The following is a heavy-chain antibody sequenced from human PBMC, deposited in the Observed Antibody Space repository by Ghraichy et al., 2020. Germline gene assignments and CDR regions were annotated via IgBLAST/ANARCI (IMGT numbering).Heavy chain of an antibody. J-gene: IGHJ4*02. CDR3: ARGTTPGYSSGWYLSSGGYYFDY. D-gene: IGHD6-19*01. CDR2: INHSGST. Sequence: SETLSLTCAVYGGSFSGYYWSWIRQPPGKGLEWIGEINHSGSTNYNPSLKSRVTISVDTSKNQFSLKLSSVTAADTAVYYCARGTTPGYSSGWYLSSGGYYFDYWGQGTLVTVSS. V-gene: IGHV4-34*01. CDR1: GGSFSGYY.